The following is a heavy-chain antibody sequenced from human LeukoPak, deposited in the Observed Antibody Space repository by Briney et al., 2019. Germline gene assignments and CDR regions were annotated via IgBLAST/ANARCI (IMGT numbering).Heavy chain of an antibody. J-gene: IGHJ4*02. D-gene: IGHD3-9*01. Sequence: ASVKVSCKASGYTFTGYYMHWVRQAPGQGLEWMGWINPNSGGTNYAQKFQGWVTMTRDTSISTAYMELSRLRSDDTAVYYCARGTILTGYPQWNYFDYWGQGTLVTVSS. CDR2: INPNSGGT. V-gene: IGHV1-2*04. CDR1: GYTFTGYY. CDR3: ARGTILTGYPQWNYFDY.